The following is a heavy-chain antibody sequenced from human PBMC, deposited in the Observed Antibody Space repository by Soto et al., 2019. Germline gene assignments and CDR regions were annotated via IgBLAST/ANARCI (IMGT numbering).Heavy chain of an antibody. Sequence: EVQLVESGGGLVQPGGSLKLSCAASGFTFSGSAMHWVRQASGKGMEWVGRIRSKANSYATAYAASVKGRFTISRDDSKNTAYLKMKSLKTEDTAVYYCTRLSYGMDVWGQGTTVTVSS. V-gene: IGHV3-73*01. CDR3: TRLSYGMDV. J-gene: IGHJ6*02. CDR2: IRSKANSYAT. CDR1: GFTFSGSA.